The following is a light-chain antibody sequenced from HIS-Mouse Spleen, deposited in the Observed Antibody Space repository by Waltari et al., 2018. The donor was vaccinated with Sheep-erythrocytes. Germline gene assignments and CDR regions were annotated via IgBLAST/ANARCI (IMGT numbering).Light chain of an antibody. CDR2: QDS. V-gene: IGLV3-1*01. J-gene: IGLJ2*01. Sequence: SYELTQPPSVSVSPGQTASIPCSGDKLGDKYACWYQQKPGQSPVLVIYQDSKRPSGIPERFSGSTSGNTATLTISGTQAMDEADYYCQAWDSSTVVFGGGTKLTVL. CDR1: KLGDKY. CDR3: QAWDSSTVV.